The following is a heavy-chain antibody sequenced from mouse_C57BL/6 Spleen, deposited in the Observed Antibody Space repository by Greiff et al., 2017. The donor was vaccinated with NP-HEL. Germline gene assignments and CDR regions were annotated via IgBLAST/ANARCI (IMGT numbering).Heavy chain of an antibody. CDR3: ARSGFYGVHFDY. D-gene: IGHD1-1*01. Sequence: VQLVESGAELVRPGTSVKVSCKASGYAFTNYLIEWVKQRPGQGLEWIGVINPGSGGTNYNEKFKGKATLTADKSSSTAYMQLSSLTSEDSAVYFCARSGFYGVHFDYWGQGTTLTVSS. J-gene: IGHJ2*01. V-gene: IGHV1-54*01. CDR2: INPGSGGT. CDR1: GYAFTNYL.